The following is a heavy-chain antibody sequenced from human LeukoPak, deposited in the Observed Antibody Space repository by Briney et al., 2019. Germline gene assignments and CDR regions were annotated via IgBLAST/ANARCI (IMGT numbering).Heavy chain of an antibody. CDR2: INSDGSST. CDR1: GFTFSNYW. Sequence: GGSLRLSCAASGFTFSNYWMHWVRQGPGKGLVWVSGINSDGSSTNYADSVNGRFTISRDNAKNTLYLQMNSLRAEDTAVYYCARASTGAFDIWGQGTMVTVSS. D-gene: IGHD5/OR15-5a*01. J-gene: IGHJ3*02. V-gene: IGHV3-74*01. CDR3: ARASTGAFDI.